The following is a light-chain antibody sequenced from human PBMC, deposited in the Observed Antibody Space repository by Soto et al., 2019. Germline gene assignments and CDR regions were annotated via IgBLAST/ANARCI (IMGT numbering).Light chain of an antibody. V-gene: IGLV2-14*01. CDR1: NSDGGGYDG. CDR2: EVF. J-gene: IGLJ3*02. Sequence: QSVLTQPASVSGSPGQSITISCTGTNSDGGGYDGVSWYQHHPGKAPKMLIFEVFNRPSGISDRFSGSKSGDTASLTISGLQAEDEADYYCISYIPSTTTHWVSGGGTKLTVL. CDR3: ISYIPSTTTHWV.